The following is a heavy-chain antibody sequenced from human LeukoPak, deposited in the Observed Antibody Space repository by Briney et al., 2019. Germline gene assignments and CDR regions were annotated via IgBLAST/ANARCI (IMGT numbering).Heavy chain of an antibody. V-gene: IGHV4-31*03. Sequence: SETLSLTCTVSGDSITNNAYYWSWIRKHPEKGLEWIGYIYYGGNTFYNPSLKSRVTISADMSKNQFSLKLNSVIAADTAMYYCARVRNQPLLYIDAFDIWGQGTMVTVSS. CDR3: ARVRNQPLLYIDAFDI. CDR1: GDSITNNAYY. D-gene: IGHD2-2*02. CDR2: IYYGGNT. J-gene: IGHJ3*02.